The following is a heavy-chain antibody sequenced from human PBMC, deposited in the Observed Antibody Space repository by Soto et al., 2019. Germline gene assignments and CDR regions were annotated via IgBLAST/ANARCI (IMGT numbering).Heavy chain of an antibody. Sequence: QVQLVESGGGVVQPGRSLRLSCAASGFSFSSYAMHWVRQAPGKGLEWVAVISYDGSNKYYADSVKGRFTISRDNSKNTWYLQMNSLRAEDTAVYYCARIQPELRYFDNWGQGTLVTASS. CDR1: GFSFSSYA. V-gene: IGHV3-30-3*01. D-gene: IGHD1-1*01. J-gene: IGHJ4*02. CDR3: ARIQPELRYFDN. CDR2: ISYDGSNK.